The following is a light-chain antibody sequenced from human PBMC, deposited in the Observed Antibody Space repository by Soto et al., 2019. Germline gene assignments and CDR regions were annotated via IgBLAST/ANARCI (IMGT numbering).Light chain of an antibody. Sequence: QSVLTQPPSASGTPGQRVTISCSGRSSNIGSNTVNWYQQLPGTAPKLLIYSNNQRPSGVPDRFSGSKSGTSASLAISGLQSQDEADYYCAAWDDSLNAFDVFGTGTKLTVL. J-gene: IGLJ1*01. CDR3: AAWDDSLNAFDV. V-gene: IGLV1-44*01. CDR1: SSNIGSNT. CDR2: SNN.